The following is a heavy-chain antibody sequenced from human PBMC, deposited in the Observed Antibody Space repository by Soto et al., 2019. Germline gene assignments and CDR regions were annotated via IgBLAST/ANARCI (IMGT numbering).Heavy chain of an antibody. Sequence: PGGSLRLSCAASGFTFSNAWMSWVRQAPGKGLEWVGRIKSKTDGGTTDYAAPVKGRFTISRDDSKNTLYLQMNSLKTEDTAVYYCTTDDYDFWSGYYGAPLVDYWGQGTLVTVSS. CDR2: IKSKTDGGTT. V-gene: IGHV3-15*01. J-gene: IGHJ4*02. D-gene: IGHD3-3*01. CDR1: GFTFSNAW. CDR3: TTDDYDFWSGYYGAPLVDY.